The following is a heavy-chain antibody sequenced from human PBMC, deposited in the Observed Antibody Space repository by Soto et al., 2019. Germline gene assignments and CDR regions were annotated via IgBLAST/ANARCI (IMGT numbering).Heavy chain of an antibody. Sequence: SETLSLTCTVSGGSISSYYWSWIRQPPGKGLEWIGYIYYSGSTNYNPSLKSRVTISVDTSKNQFSLKLSSVTAADTAVYYCARGISSGLSMDYFDYWGQGTLVTVSS. V-gene: IGHV4-59*01. J-gene: IGHJ4*02. CDR1: GGSISSYY. CDR2: IYYSGST. D-gene: IGHD6-19*01. CDR3: ARGISSGLSMDYFDY.